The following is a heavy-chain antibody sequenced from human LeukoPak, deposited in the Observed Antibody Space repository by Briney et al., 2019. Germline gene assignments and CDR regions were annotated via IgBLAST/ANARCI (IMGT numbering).Heavy chain of an antibody. CDR2: IGIRGDT. J-gene: IGHJ4*02. CDR1: GFTFIDYD. CDR3: ARGGIQVSGIDEFDY. V-gene: IGHV3-13*01. D-gene: IGHD6-19*01. Sequence: GGSLRLSCAASGFTFIDYDMHWVRQVIGKGLEWVSAIGIRGDTHYAGSVKGRFTISRENAESSLYLQMNSLRAEDTAVYYCARGGIQVSGIDEFDYWGQGTLVTVSS.